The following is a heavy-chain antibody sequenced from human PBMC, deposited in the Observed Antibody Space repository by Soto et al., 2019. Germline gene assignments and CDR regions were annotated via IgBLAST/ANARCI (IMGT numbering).Heavy chain of an antibody. J-gene: IGHJ6*02. CDR2: IYYSGST. CDR1: GGSISSYY. V-gene: IGHV4-59*01. CDR3: ARDSRGIAAAGYYYYYGMDV. Sequence: SETLSLTCTVSGGSISSYYWSWIRQPPGEGLEWIGYIYYSGSTNYNPSLKSRVTISVDTSKNQFSLKLSSVTAADTAVYYCARDSRGIAAAGYYYYYGMDVWGQGTTVTVSS. D-gene: IGHD6-13*01.